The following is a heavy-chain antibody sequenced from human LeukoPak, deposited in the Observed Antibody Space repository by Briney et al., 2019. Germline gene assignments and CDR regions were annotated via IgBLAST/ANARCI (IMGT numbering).Heavy chain of an antibody. CDR1: GFTFSSYA. CDR3: ARDRDSSEVPTFCFDY. V-gene: IGHV3-30-3*01. D-gene: IGHD3-22*01. CDR2: ISYDGSNK. J-gene: IGHJ4*02. Sequence: VQPGRSLRLSCAASGFTFSSYAMHWVRQAPGKGLEWVAVISYDGSNKYYADSVKGRFTISRDNSKNTLYLQMNSLRAEDTAVYYCARDRDSSEVPTFCFDYWGQGTLVTASS.